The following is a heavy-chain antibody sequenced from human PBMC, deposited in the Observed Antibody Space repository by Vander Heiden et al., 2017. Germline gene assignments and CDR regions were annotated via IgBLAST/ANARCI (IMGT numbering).Heavy chain of an antibody. J-gene: IGHJ4*02. V-gene: IGHV5-51*01. CDR3: ARARRHCSGGSCAYYFDY. D-gene: IGHD2-15*01. Sequence: EVQLVQSGAEVKKPGESLKISCKGSAYSFSTYWIGWVRQRPGKGLEWMGIIYPDDSDTRYSPSFRGQVTISADKSISTAYLHWRSLKASDTAMYYCARARRHCSGGSCAYYFDYWGQGTLVTVSS. CDR2: IYPDDSDT. CDR1: AYSFSTYW.